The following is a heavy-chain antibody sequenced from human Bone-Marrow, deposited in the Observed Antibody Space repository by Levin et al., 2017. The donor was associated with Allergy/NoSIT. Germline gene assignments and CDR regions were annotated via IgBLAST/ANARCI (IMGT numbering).Heavy chain of an antibody. V-gene: IGHV3-11*05. CDR2: IGSYSINT. CDR1: GFTFSDYY. J-gene: IGHJ5*02. CDR3: ARALTADGTCWFDP. D-gene: IGHD2-21*02. Sequence: GGSLRLSCAASGFTFSDYYMNWIRQAPGKGLEWVSYIGSYSINTNYADSVKGRFTISRDNAKNSLYLQMNSLRAEDTAVYYCARALTADGTCWFDPWGQGTLVTVSS.